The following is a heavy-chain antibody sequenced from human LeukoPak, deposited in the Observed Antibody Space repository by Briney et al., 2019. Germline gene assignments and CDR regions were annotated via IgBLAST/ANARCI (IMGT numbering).Heavy chain of an antibody. CDR2: TSGSGGST. CDR3: ARGPGYIVVVPAAIP. CDR1: GFTFSSYA. Sequence: GGALRLSCAASGFTFSSYAMSWVRQAPGKGLEWVSATSGSGGSTYYADSVKGRFTISRDNSKNTLYLQMNSLRAEDTAVYYCARGPGYIVVVPAAIPWGQGTLVTVSS. D-gene: IGHD2-2*01. V-gene: IGHV3-23*01. J-gene: IGHJ5*02.